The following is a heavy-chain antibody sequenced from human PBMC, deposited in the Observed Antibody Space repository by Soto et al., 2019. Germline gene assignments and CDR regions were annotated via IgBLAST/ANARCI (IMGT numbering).Heavy chain of an antibody. J-gene: IGHJ4*01. CDR3: PGRDSGESFEY. V-gene: IGHV4-39*01. Sequence: SETLSLTGTVSGGSIISTNYHWGWIRQPPGKGLEWIGTIYYTGTTYDNPSLKSRVTLSVDTSKNQFSLKLSSVTAADTAVYYCPGRDSGESFEYSGHGTLISVSS. D-gene: IGHD2-15*01. CDR2: IYYTGTT. CDR1: GGSIISTNYH.